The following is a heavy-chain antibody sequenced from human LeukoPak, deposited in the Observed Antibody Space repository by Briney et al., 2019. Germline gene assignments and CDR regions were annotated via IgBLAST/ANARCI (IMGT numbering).Heavy chain of an antibody. D-gene: IGHD6-19*01. CDR3: AKDQGIAVAGTDDAFDI. CDR2: IAYDGSNE. Sequence: GGSLRLSCAASGFTFSNYGMHWVRQAPGKGLEWVAVIAYDGSNEYYAEFVKGRFTISRDNSKNTLCLQMYSLRAEDTAVYFRAKDQGIAVAGTDDAFDIWGQGTRVTVSS. CDR1: GFTFSNYG. V-gene: IGHV3-30*18. J-gene: IGHJ3*02.